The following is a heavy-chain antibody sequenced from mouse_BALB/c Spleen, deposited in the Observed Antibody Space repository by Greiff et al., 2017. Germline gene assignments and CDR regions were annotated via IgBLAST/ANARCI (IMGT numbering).Heavy chain of an antibody. Sequence: QVQLQQSGAELAKPGASVKLSCKASGYTFTSYWMHWVKQRPGQGLEWIGEINPSNGRTNYNEKFKSKATLTVDKSSSTAYMQLSSLTSEDSAVYYCARSPITTVDYWGQGTTLTVSS. CDR3: ARSPITTVDY. J-gene: IGHJ2*01. D-gene: IGHD1-1*01. V-gene: IGHV1S81*02. CDR1: GYTFTSYW. CDR2: INPSNGRT.